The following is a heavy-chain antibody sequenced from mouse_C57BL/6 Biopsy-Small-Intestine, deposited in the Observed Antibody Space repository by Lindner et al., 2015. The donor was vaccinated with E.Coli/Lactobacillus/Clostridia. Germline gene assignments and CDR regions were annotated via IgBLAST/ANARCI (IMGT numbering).Heavy chain of an antibody. CDR1: GYAFSSSW. V-gene: IGHV1-82*01. CDR2: IYPGDGDT. D-gene: IGHD3-1*01. CDR3: ARGYLGIFDY. J-gene: IGHJ2*01. Sequence: VQLQESGPELVKPGASVKISCKAPGYAFSSSWMNWVSQRPGKGLEWIGRIYPGDGDTNYHGRFKGRATLTADESSSTAYMQLSSLTSEDSAVYFCARGYLGIFDYWGQGTTLTVSS.